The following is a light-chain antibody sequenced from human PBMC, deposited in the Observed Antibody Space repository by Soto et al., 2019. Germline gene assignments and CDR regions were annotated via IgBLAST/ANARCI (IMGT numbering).Light chain of an antibody. V-gene: IGKV3-11*01. Sequence: EIVLTQSPATLSLSPGDRATLSCRASQSVSRFLAWYQQNPGQAPRLLLYDASTRATGIPARFSGSGSETAFTLPISSLEPDDFALYYCQQRSDFITSGQGTRLDIK. CDR2: DAS. CDR1: QSVSRF. J-gene: IGKJ5*01. CDR3: QQRSDFIT.